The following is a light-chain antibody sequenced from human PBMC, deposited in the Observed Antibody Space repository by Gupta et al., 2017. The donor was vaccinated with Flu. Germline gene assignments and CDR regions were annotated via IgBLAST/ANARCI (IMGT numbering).Light chain of an antibody. Sequence: GTLGQPASISGRSSQSRVYSDGNTILHWFQQRPGQPPRRLIYLVSLRESGVPDRFSGSASGTEFTLKISMVDAEDVRVYCCRQCEHWPWAFGQGTRVEMK. CDR3: RQCEHWPWA. V-gene: IGKV2-30*01. CDR1: QSRVYSDGNTI. J-gene: IGKJ1*01. CDR2: LVS.